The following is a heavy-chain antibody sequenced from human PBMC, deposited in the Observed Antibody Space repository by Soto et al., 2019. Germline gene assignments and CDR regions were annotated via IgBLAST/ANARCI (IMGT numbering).Heavy chain of an antibody. D-gene: IGHD2-8*01. Sequence: QVQLVQSGAEVKKPGSSVKVSCKASGGTFSSYAISWVRQAPGQGLEWMGGIIPIFGTANYAQKFQGRVTITADESTSTAYMELSSLRSEDTAVYYCARGSLIQVPDYYYYGMDVWGQGTTVTVSS. CDR1: GGTFSSYA. V-gene: IGHV1-69*01. CDR2: IIPIFGTA. J-gene: IGHJ6*02. CDR3: ARGSLIQVPDYYYYGMDV.